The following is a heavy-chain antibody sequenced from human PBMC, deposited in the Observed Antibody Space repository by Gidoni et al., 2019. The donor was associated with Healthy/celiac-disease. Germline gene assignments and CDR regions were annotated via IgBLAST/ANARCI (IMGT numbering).Heavy chain of an antibody. D-gene: IGHD6-13*01. J-gene: IGHJ4*02. V-gene: IGHV4-34*01. Sequence: QVQLQQWGPGLLKPSETLSLTCAFYGGSFSGYYWSWIRQPPGKGLEWIGEINHSGSTNYNPSLKSRVTISVDTSKNQFSLKLSSVTAADTAVYYCARLPGIPYWGQGTLVTVSS. CDR2: INHSGST. CDR1: GGSFSGYY. CDR3: ARLPGIPY.